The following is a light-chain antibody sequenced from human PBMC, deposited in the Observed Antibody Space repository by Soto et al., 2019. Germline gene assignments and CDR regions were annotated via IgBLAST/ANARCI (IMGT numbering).Light chain of an antibody. Sequence: QSALTQPASVSGAPGQRVTISCTGSSSNIGAGYEVHWYQHLPGKAPKLLIYGNTNRPSGVPDRFSGSKSGTSASLAITGLQAEDEADYYCQSYDTSLSASYVFGGGTKVTVL. CDR2: GNT. CDR1: SSNIGAGYE. J-gene: IGLJ1*01. CDR3: QSYDTSLSASYV. V-gene: IGLV1-40*01.